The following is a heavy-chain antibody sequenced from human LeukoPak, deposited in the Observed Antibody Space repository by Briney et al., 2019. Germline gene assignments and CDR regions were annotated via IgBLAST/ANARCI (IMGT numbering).Heavy chain of an antibody. CDR3: ARRLTQYDCFDP. D-gene: IGHD2-2*01. V-gene: IGHV6-1*01. J-gene: IGHJ5*02. Sequence: SQTLSLTCAISGDSVSVNRATWNWLRQSPSRGLEWLGRIYYRSKWYADYAVSVRGRITVNPDTSKNQFSLHLNSVTPEDTAVYYCARRLTQYDCFDPWGQGILVTVSS. CDR1: GDSVSVNRAT. CDR2: IYYRSKWYA.